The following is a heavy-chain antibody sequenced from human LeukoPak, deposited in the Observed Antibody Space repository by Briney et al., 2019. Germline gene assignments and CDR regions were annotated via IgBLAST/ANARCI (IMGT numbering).Heavy chain of an antibody. J-gene: IGHJ4*02. Sequence: GASVKDSCKASGGTFSSYAISWVRQAPGQGLEWMGGIIPIFGTANYAQKFQGRVTITADESTSTAYMELSSLRSEDTAVYYCARSHYYGSGMSSDYWGQGTLVTVSS. CDR1: GGTFSSYA. D-gene: IGHD3-10*01. V-gene: IGHV1-69*13. CDR3: ARSHYYGSGMSSDY. CDR2: IIPIFGTA.